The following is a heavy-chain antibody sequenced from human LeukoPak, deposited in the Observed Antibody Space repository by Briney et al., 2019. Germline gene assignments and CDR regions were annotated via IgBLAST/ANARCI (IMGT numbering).Heavy chain of an antibody. V-gene: IGHV3-23*01. CDR2: IGGSGGDT. Sequence: GGSLRLPCAASGFTFSTYAMSWVRQAPGKGLQWVSGIGGSGGDTFYADSVGGRFTVSRDNSKNTLFLQIDSLRTEDTAVYYCVPLGGLGYYQYGMDVWGRGTTVTVSS. D-gene: IGHD3/OR15-3a*01. CDR3: VPLGGLGYYQYGMDV. CDR1: GFTFSTYA. J-gene: IGHJ6*02.